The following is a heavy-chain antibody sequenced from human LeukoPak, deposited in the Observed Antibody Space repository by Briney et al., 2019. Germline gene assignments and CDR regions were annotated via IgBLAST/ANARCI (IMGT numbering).Heavy chain of an antibody. CDR3: ARDGNRGYDMDV. Sequence: GGSLRLSCAASGFTVSSNYMSWVRQAPGKGLEWVSYISSRNEAIYYADSVKGRFTISRDNAKNSLYLQMNSLRAEDTAVYYCARDGNRGYDMDVWGQGTTVTVSS. D-gene: IGHD1-14*01. V-gene: IGHV3-48*01. CDR2: ISSRNEAI. CDR1: GFTVSSNY. J-gene: IGHJ6*02.